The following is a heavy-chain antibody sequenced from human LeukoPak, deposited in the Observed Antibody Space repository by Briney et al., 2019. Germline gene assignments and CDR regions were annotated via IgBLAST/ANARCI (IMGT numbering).Heavy chain of an antibody. CDR2: ISAYNGNT. D-gene: IGHD3-22*01. CDR3: ARTHIIPYDSSLKYYYYGMDV. CDR1: DYTFTSYG. J-gene: IGHJ6*02. V-gene: IGHV1-18*01. Sequence: ASVKVSCKASDYTFTSYGISWVRQAPGQGLEWMGWISAYNGNTNYAQKLQGRVTMTTDTSTSTAYMELRSLRSDDTAVYYCARTHIIPYDSSLKYYYYGMDVWGQGTTVTVSS.